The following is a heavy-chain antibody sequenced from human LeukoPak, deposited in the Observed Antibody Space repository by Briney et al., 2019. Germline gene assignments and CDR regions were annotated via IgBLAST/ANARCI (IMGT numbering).Heavy chain of an antibody. CDR3: ARETLRNYDSSGYGRNWFDP. D-gene: IGHD3-22*01. Sequence: SVKVSCKASGYTFTSYGISWVRQAPGQGLEWMGRIIPILGIATYAQKFQGRVTITADKSTSTAYMELSSLRSEDTAVYYCARETLRNYDSSGYGRNWFDPWGQGTLVTVSS. CDR2: IIPILGIA. J-gene: IGHJ5*02. V-gene: IGHV1-69*04. CDR1: GYTFTSYG.